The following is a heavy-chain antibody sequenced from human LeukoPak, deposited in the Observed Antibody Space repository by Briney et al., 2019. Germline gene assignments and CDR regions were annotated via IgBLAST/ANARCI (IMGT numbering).Heavy chain of an antibody. V-gene: IGHV3-48*02. CDR3: ARDTNWGFDY. CDR1: GFTFSTNG. D-gene: IGHD7-27*01. Sequence: GGSLRLSCAASGFTFSTNGMNWVRQAPGKGLEWISYITSTSSAKYYADSVKGRFTISRDNAKNLLYLQMNSLRDEDTALYYCARDTNWGFDYWGQGTLVTVSS. J-gene: IGHJ4*02. CDR2: ITSTSSAK.